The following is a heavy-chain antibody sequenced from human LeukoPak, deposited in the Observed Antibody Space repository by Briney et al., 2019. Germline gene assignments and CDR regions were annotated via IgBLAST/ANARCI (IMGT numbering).Heavy chain of an antibody. D-gene: IGHD3-10*01. V-gene: IGHV1-18*01. J-gene: IGHJ6*02. CDR3: ARVGLVRYYNVYYYYGMDV. CDR2: ISAYNGNT. CDR1: GYTFTSYG. Sequence: ASVKVSCKASGYTFTSYGISWVRQAPGQGLEWMGWISAYNGNTNYAQKLQGRVTMTTDTSTSTAYMELRSLRSDDTAVYYCARVGLVRYYNVYYYYGMDVWGQGTTATVSS.